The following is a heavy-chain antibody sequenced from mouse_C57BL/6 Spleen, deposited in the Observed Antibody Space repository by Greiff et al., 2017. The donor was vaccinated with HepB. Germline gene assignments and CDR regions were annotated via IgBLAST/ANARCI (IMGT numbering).Heavy chain of an antibody. D-gene: IGHD2-3*01. CDR2: INPNYGTT. J-gene: IGHJ4*01. V-gene: IGHV1-39*01. CDR1: GYSFTDYN. CDR3: ARSRGIYDGYPSYAMDY. Sequence: EVQLVESGPELVKPGASVKISCKASGYSFTDYNMNWVKQSNGKSLEWIGVINPNYGTTSYNQKFKGKATLTVDQSSSTAYMQLNSLTSEDSAVYYCARSRGIYDGYPSYAMDYWGQGTSVTVSS.